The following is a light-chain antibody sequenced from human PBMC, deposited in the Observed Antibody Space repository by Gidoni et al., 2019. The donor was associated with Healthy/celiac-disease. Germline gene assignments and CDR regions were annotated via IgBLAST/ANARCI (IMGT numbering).Light chain of an antibody. CDR3: MQALQTPRT. CDR1: QSLLHSNGYNY. J-gene: IGKJ1*01. V-gene: IGKV2-28*01. CDR2: LGS. Sequence: SVSCRSSQSLLHSNGYNYLDWYLQKPGQSPQLLIYLGSNRASGVPDRFSGSGSGTDFTLKISRVEAEDVGVYYCMQALQTPRTCGQGTKVEIK.